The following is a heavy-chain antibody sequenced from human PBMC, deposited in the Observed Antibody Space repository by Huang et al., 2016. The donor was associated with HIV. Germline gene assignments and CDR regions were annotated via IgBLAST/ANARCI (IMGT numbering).Heavy chain of an antibody. J-gene: IGHJ4*02. CDR3: ARGQLGSYGDYDVLY. CDR1: GGTVSKYA. CDR2: IIPMLGTP. Sequence: QVQLVQSGAEVKTPGYSVKVSCKASGGTVSKYAISWVRQAPGQGLEWMGGIIPMLGTPNYAREFQGRVTITADDSTSTTYVEVSSLRSEDTALYYCARGQLGSYGDYDVLYWGQGTLVTVSS. V-gene: IGHV1-69*13. D-gene: IGHD4-17*01.